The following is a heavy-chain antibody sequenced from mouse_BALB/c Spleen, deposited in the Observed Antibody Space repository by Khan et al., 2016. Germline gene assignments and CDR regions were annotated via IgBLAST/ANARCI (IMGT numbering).Heavy chain of an antibody. CDR2: ISDDGSN. CDR1: GYSITSGYY. V-gene: IGHV3-6*02. D-gene: IGHD1-1*01. J-gene: IGHJ4*01. Sequence: EVQLQESGPGLVKPSQSLSLTCSVTGYSITSGYYWNWLRQFPGNNLEWMGYISDDGSNNYNQSLKNRISIARDTTKNHFYLKLNSVTSEDTSTYCCARLLRFSALDYWGHGTSFTVSS. CDR3: ARLLRFSALDY.